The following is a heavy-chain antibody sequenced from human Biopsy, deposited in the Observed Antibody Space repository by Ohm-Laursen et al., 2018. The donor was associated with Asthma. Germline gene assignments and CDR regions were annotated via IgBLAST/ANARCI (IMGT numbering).Heavy chain of an antibody. CDR1: GFTFSSYS. J-gene: IGHJ1*01. D-gene: IGHD6-19*01. V-gene: IGHV4-34*01. CDR2: INYRGDT. Sequence: SLRLSCAASGFTFSSYSMNWVRQPPGKGLEWIGEINYRGDTNYNPSLESRVSISVDTSTYHFSLRLNSVTAADTAVYYCVRGEEVAGTYFKDWDQGTLVTVSS. CDR3: VRGEEVAGTYFKD.